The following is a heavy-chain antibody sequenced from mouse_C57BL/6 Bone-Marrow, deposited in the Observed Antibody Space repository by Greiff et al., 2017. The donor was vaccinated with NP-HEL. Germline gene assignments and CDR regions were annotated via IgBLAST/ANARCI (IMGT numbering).Heavy chain of an antibody. CDR2: IYPRDGST. V-gene: IGHV1-85*01. CDR3: ARVYYGSSYDFDY. Sequence: VQREESGPELVKPGASVKLSCKASGYTFTSYDINWVKQRPGQGLEWIGWIYPRDGSTKYNEKFKGKATLTVDTSSSTAYMELHSLTSEDSAVYFCARVYYGSSYDFDYWGQGTTLTVSS. D-gene: IGHD1-1*01. J-gene: IGHJ2*01. CDR1: GYTFTSYD.